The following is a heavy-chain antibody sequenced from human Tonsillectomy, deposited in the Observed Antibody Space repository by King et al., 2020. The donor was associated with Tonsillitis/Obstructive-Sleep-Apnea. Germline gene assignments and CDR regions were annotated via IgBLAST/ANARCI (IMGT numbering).Heavy chain of an antibody. CDR3: ARVSDSSSWHFDS. D-gene: IGHD6-13*01. J-gene: IGHJ4*02. CDR1: GFTLIDYY. CDR2: ISSRISYT. V-gene: IGHV3-11*06. Sequence: VQLVESGGGLVKPGGSLRLSCAASGFTLIDYYMIWIRQAPGKGLDWVSYISSRISYTNYADSVKGRFTISRDNAKNSLYLQMNSLRDEDTAIYYCARVSDSSSWHFDSWGQGTLVTVSS.